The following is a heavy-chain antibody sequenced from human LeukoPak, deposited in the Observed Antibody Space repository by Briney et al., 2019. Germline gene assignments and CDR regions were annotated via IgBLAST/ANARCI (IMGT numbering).Heavy chain of an antibody. CDR2: ISSSSNYI. J-gene: IGHJ6*03. CDR1: GFTFSSYS. CDR3: ARPPTAMAYYYYYYMDV. V-gene: IGHV3-21*01. D-gene: IGHD5-18*01. Sequence: GSLRLSCAASGFTFSSYSMNWVRQAPGKGLEWVSSISSSSNYIYYADSVKGRFTISKDNAKNSLYLQMNSLRAEDTAVYYCARPPTAMAYYYYYYMDVRGKGTTVTVSS.